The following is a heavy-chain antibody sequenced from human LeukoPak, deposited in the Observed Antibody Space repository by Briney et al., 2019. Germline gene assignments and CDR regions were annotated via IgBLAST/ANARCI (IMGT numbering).Heavy chain of an antibody. CDR2: INHSGST. Sequence: PSETLSLTCAVCGGSFSGYYWSWIRQPPGKGLEWIGEINHSGSTNNTPSHQSRVTISADTTNNQFSLKLRPVTAADTAVYYCARPVSGTSGWYYNYWGQGTLVTVSS. V-gene: IGHV4-34*01. CDR3: ARPVSGTSGWYYNY. J-gene: IGHJ4*02. CDR1: GGSFSGYY. D-gene: IGHD6-19*01.